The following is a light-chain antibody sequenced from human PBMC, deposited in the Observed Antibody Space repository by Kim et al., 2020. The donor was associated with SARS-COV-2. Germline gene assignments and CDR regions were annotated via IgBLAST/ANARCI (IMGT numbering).Light chain of an antibody. V-gene: IGLV3-19*01. CDR3: NSRDSNDNVV. Sequence: SSELTQDPAVSEALGQTVSITCQGDSLRSYYATWYQQKPGQAPILVIYGKNNRPSGIPDRFSGSSSGNTASLTITGTQAGDEADYYCNSRDSNDNVVFGG. J-gene: IGLJ2*01. CDR1: SLRSYY. CDR2: GKN.